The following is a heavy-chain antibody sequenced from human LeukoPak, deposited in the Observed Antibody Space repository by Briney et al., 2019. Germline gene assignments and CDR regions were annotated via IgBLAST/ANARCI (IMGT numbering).Heavy chain of an antibody. V-gene: IGHV3-21*01. Sequence: KPGGSLRLSCAASGFTFSSHSMNLVRQAPGKGLEWVSSISSSSDYIYYADSVKGRFTISRDNAKNSLYVQMNSLRAEDTAVYYCERDSGSGSYYPRFDYWGQGTLVTVSS. CDR2: ISSSSDYI. D-gene: IGHD3-10*01. CDR1: GFTFSSHS. CDR3: ERDSGSGSYYPRFDY. J-gene: IGHJ4*02.